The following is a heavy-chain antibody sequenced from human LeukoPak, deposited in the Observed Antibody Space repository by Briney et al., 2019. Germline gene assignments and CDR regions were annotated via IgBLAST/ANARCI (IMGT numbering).Heavy chain of an antibody. CDR1: GFTFSDCA. V-gene: IGHV3-73*01. Sequence: PGGSLRLSCAASGFTFSDCAMHWVRQASGKGLEWVGRIRGKARSYATEYAESVKGRFTISRDDSKNTAYLQMNSLKTEDTAVYYCARLPADSSAYHGDYWGQGTLVSVSS. D-gene: IGHD3-22*01. CDR2: IRGKARSYAT. J-gene: IGHJ4*02. CDR3: ARLPADSSAYHGDY.